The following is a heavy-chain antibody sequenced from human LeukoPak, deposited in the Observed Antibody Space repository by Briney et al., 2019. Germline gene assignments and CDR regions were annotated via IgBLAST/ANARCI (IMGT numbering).Heavy chain of an antibody. CDR2: IYSSGST. CDR1: GGSITSYY. D-gene: IGHD1/OR15-1a*01. CDR3: ARGRTTTGPDH. J-gene: IGHJ4*02. Sequence: SETLSPTCTVSGGSITSYYWTRIRQPPGKGLEWIGYIYSSGSTNYNPSLKSRVTISVDTSKSQFSLKLSSVTAADTAVYYCARGRTTTGPDHWGQGTLVTVSS. V-gene: IGHV4-59*01.